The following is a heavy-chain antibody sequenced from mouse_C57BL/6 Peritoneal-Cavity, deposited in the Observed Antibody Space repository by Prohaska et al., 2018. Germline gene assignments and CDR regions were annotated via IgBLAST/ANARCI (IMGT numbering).Heavy chain of an antibody. J-gene: IGHJ2*01. Sequence: SGYTFTDYYMNWVKQSHGKSLEWIGVINPYNGGTSYNQKFKGKATLTVDKSSSTAYMELNSLTSEDSAVYYCARADYGSSFYFDYWGQGTTLTVSS. CDR2: INPYNGGT. CDR1: GYTFTDYY. CDR3: ARADYGSSFYFDY. V-gene: IGHV1-19*01. D-gene: IGHD1-1*01.